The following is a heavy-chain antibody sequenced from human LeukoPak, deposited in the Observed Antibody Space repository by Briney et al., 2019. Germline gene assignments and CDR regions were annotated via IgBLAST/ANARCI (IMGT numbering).Heavy chain of an antibody. CDR1: GGSISSGSYY. V-gene: IGHV4-61*02. CDR2: IYTSGST. CDR3: ASANGIVGATTGRGAFDI. D-gene: IGHD1-26*01. J-gene: IGHJ3*02. Sequence: SETLSLTCTVSGGSISSGSYYWSWIRQPAGKGLEWIGRIYTSGSTNYNPSLKSRVTISVDTSKNQLSLKLSSVTAADTAVYYCASANGIVGATTGRGAFDIWGQGTMVTVSS.